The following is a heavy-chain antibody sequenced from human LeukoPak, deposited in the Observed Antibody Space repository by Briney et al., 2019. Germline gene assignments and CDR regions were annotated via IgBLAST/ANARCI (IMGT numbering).Heavy chain of an antibody. Sequence: SETLSLTCAVYGGSFSGYYWSWIRQPPGKGLEWIGEINHSGSTNYNPSLKSRVTISVDTSKNQFSLKLSSVTAADTAMYYCARGGGSGWYHYYYGMDVWGKGTTVTVSS. CDR2: INHSGST. D-gene: IGHD6-19*01. V-gene: IGHV4-34*01. J-gene: IGHJ6*04. CDR1: GGSFSGYY. CDR3: ARGGGSGWYHYYYGMDV.